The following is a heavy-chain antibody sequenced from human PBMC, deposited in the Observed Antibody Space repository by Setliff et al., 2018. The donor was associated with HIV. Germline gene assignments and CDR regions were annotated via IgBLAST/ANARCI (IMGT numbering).Heavy chain of an antibody. CDR2: IHPGDSNI. D-gene: IGHD1-20*01. CDR3: ASSITVAAGRSHYYYAMDV. V-gene: IGHV5-51*01. Sequence: GESLKISCKGSGYIFTSYWIAWVRQMPGKGLEWMGIIHPGDSNIKYSPSFRGQVTISTDKSISIAYLQWSSLKASDTAMYYCASSITVAAGRSHYYYAMDVWGQGTAVTVSS. J-gene: IGHJ6*02. CDR1: GYIFTSYW.